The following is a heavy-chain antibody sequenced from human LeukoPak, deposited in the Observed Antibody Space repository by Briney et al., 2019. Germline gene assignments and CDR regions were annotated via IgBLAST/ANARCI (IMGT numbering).Heavy chain of an antibody. D-gene: IGHD3-16*02. V-gene: IGHV3-7*01. CDR3: ARDGYYDYVWGSYRLVAFDI. Sequence: GGSLRLSCAASGFTFSSYWMHWVRQAPGKGLEWVANIKQDGSEKYYVDSVKGRFTISRDNAKNSLYLQMNSLRAEDTAVYYCARDGYYDYVWGSYRLVAFDIWGQGTMVTVSS. CDR1: GFTFSSYW. CDR2: IKQDGSEK. J-gene: IGHJ3*02.